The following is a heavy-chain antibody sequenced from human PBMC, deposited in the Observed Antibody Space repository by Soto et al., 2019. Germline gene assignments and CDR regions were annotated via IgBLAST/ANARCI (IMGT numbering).Heavy chain of an antibody. J-gene: IGHJ6*02. D-gene: IGHD2-2*01. CDR1: GGTFSSYT. Sequence: QVQLVQSGAEVKKPGSSVKVSCKASGGTFSSYTISWVRQAPGQGLEWMGRIIPILGIANYAQKFQGRVTITADKSTSTAYMELSSLRSEDTAVYYCARAGVVVPAAYYYYGMDVWGHGTTVTVSS. CDR2: IIPILGIA. CDR3: ARAGVVVPAAYYYYGMDV. V-gene: IGHV1-69*02.